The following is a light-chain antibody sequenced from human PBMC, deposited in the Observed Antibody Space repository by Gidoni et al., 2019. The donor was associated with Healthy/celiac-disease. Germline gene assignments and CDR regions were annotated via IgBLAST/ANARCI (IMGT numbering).Light chain of an antibody. J-gene: IGKJ1*01. Sequence: EIGLTQSPGTLSLSPGERATLSCRASQGVSSSYLAWYQQKPGQAPRLLIYSASSRATGIPDRFSGSGSGTDFTLTISRLEPEDFAVYYCQQYGSSRRWTFGQGTKVEIK. CDR2: SAS. CDR3: QQYGSSRRWT. V-gene: IGKV3-20*01. CDR1: QGVSSSY.